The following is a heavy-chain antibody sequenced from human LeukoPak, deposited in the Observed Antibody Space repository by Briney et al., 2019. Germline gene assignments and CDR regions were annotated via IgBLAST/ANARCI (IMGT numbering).Heavy chain of an antibody. V-gene: IGHV4-38-2*02. CDR2: IYQSGST. CDR1: GYSISSGYY. J-gene: IGHJ4*02. Sequence: SETLSLTCTVSGYSISSGYYWGWIRQPPGKGLEWIGSIYQSGSTDYNPSLKSRVTMSVDTSKNQFSLKLSSATAADTAVYYCARGFHITGFYPGDYWGQGTLVTVSS. CDR3: ARGFHITGFYPGDY. D-gene: IGHD3-10*01.